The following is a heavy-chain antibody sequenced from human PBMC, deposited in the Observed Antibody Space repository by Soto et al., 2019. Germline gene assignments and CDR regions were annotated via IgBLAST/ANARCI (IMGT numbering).Heavy chain of an antibody. V-gene: IGHV4-31*03. CDR3: AREGGDGVDY. D-gene: IGHD3-16*01. Sequence: QVQLQESGPGLVKPSQTLSLTCTVSGGSISSTTSYWSWIRQHPGERLEWIGYIYYTGNTYYNPSRKSRVTISVDTSENQFSLKLTSVTVADTAVYYCAREGGDGVDYWGQGTLVTVSS. CDR2: IYYTGNT. CDR1: GGSISSTTSY. J-gene: IGHJ4*02.